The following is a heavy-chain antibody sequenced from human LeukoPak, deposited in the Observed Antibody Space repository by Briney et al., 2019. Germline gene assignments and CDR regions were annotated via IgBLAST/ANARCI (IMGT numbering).Heavy chain of an antibody. D-gene: IGHD4-11*01. CDR1: GYSFTSYW. V-gene: IGHV5-10-1*01. CDR3: ARISNSAYYYYYGMDV. Sequence: GESLKISCKGFGYSFTSYWISWVRQMPGKGLEWMGRIDPSDSYTNYSPSFQGHVTISADKSISTAYLQWSSLKASGTAMYYCARISNSAYYYYYGMDVWGQGTTVTVSS. CDR2: IDPSDSYT. J-gene: IGHJ6*02.